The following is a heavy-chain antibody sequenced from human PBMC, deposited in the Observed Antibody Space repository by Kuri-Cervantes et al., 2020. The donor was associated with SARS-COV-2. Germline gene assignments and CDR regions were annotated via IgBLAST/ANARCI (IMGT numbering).Heavy chain of an antibody. Sequence: GESLKISCAASGFTFSSYAMHWVRQAPGKGLEYISAISSNGGSTYYANSVKGRFTISRDNSKNTLYLQMGSLRAEDTAVYYCAKGHNSGWHKPPIDYWGQGALVTVSS. V-gene: IGHV3-64*01. CDR3: AKGHNSGWHKPPIDY. CDR2: ISSNGGST. D-gene: IGHD6-19*01. J-gene: IGHJ4*02. CDR1: GFTFSSYA.